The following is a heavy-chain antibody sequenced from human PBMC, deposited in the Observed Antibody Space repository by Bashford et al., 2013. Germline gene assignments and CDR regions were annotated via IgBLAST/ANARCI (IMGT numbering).Heavy chain of an antibody. V-gene: IGHV1-2*02. Sequence: WVRQAPGQGLEWMGWINPNSGGTNYAQKFQGRVTMTRDTSISTAYLELSRLRSDDTAVYYCAKDYCAGDCASFFDLWGRGTLVTVSS. D-gene: IGHD2-21*02. CDR3: AKDYCAGDCASFFDL. J-gene: IGHJ2*01. CDR2: INPNSGGT.